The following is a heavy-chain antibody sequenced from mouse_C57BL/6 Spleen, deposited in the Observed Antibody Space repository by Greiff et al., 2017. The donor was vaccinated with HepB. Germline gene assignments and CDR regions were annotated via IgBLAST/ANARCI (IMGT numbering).Heavy chain of an antibody. V-gene: IGHV1-69*01. CDR2: IDPSDSYT. CDR3: ARSGTTVVARYFDV. J-gene: IGHJ1*03. D-gene: IGHD1-1*01. CDR1: GYTFTSYW. Sequence: QVQLQQPGAELVMPGASVKLSCKASGYTFTSYWMHWVKRRPGQGLEWIGEIDPSDSYTNYNQKFKGKSTLTVDKSSSTAYMQLSSLTSEDSAVYYCARSGTTVVARYFDVWGTGTTVTVSS.